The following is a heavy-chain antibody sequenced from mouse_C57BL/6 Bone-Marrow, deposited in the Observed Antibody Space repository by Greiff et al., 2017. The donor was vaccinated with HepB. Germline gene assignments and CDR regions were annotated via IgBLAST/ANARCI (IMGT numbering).Heavy chain of an antibody. Sequence: VQLQESGAELARPGASVKLSCKASGYTFTSYGISWVKQRTGQGLEWIGEIYPRSGNTYYNEKFKGKATLTADKSSSTAYMELRSLTSEDSAVYFCAGFIWDYSSSYAMDYWGQGTSVTVSS. D-gene: IGHD1-1*01. V-gene: IGHV1-81*01. CDR3: AGFIWDYSSSYAMDY. CDR1: GYTFTSYG. CDR2: IYPRSGNT. J-gene: IGHJ4*01.